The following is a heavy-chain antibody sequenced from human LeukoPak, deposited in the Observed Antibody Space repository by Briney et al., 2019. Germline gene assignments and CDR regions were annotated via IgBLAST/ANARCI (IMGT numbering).Heavy chain of an antibody. V-gene: IGHV3-53*01. Sequence: PGGSLRLSCAASGFTVSSNSMSWVRQAPGKGLEWVSVIYSGGSTHYADSVKGRFTISRDSSKNTLFLQMNSLRAEDTAVYYCARAYKDRSLAGKKEFFQHWGQGTLVTVSS. CDR1: GFTVSSNS. CDR3: ARAYKDRSLAGKKEFFQH. D-gene: IGHD6-19*01. CDR2: IYSGGST. J-gene: IGHJ1*01.